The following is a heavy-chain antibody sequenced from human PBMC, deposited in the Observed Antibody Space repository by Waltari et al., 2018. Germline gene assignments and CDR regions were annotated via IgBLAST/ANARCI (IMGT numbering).Heavy chain of an antibody. Sequence: EVHLLDSGGRLVQPGGSLRLSCIASGFTFRDYGWHWGRQAPGGGLEWVSYIQKTGHMIYYADSVKGRFTISRDNAQNSVYLQMNSLRAEDTAVYYCARGCGGYCSSGEYYFDQWGQGTLVTVSS. V-gene: IGHV3-48*01. CDR1: GFTFRDYG. CDR3: ARGCGGYCSSGEYYFDQ. J-gene: IGHJ4*02. D-gene: IGHD2-21*01. CDR2: IQKTGHMI.